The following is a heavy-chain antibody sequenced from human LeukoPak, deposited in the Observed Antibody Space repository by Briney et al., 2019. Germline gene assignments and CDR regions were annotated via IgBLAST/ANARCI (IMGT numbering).Heavy chain of an antibody. CDR2: ISAYNGNT. J-gene: IGHJ6*03. V-gene: IGHV1-18*01. CDR1: GYTFTSYG. CDR3: ARDGIAAAGSYSYYYYYYMDV. Sequence: ASVKVSCKASGYTFTSYGISWVRQAPGQGLEWMGWISAYNGNTNYAQKLQGRVTMTTDTSTSTAYMELRSLRSDDTAVYYCARDGIAAAGSYSYYYYYYMDVWGKGTTVTVSS. D-gene: IGHD6-13*01.